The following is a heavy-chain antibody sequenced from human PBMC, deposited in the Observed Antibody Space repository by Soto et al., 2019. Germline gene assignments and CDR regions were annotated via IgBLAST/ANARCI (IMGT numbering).Heavy chain of an antibody. V-gene: IGHV3-15*07. J-gene: IGHJ6*02. D-gene: IGHD2-15*01. CDR2: IKTNTEGGTT. CDR3: TTGSVEGV. Sequence: EVQLVESGGGLIYPGGSLRLSCAASGLTISNAWMNWVRQAPGKGLEWVGRIKTNTEGGTTDYAAAVKGRFTGSRDDSKNTLYLQMNSLKTEDTAVYYCTTGSVEGVWGQGTTVTVSS. CDR1: GLTISNAW.